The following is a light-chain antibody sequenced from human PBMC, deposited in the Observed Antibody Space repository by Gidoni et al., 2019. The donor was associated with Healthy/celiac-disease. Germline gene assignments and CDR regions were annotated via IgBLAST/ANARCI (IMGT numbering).Light chain of an antibody. CDR2: AAS. V-gene: IGKV1-39*01. Sequence: DIQMTQSTPSLSASVGDRVTLTGRASQSISSYLNWYQQKPGKAPKLLIYAASSLQSVVPSRFSGSGSWTDFTLTISSLQPEDFATYYCQQSYSTPRTFGQGTKVEIK. CDR1: QSISSY. J-gene: IGKJ1*01. CDR3: QQSYSTPRT.